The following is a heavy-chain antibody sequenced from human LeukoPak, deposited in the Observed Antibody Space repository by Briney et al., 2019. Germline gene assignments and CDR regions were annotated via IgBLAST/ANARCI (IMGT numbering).Heavy chain of an antibody. V-gene: IGHV3-7*05. Sequence: GGSLRLSCAASGFTFSSFWMTWVRQAPGKGLEWVANINEDGSEKYYVDSVKGRFTISRDNAKNSLYLQMNRLRAEDTAVYYCARWAESNDYWGQGTLVTVSS. CDR3: ARWAESNDY. CDR1: GFTFSSFW. J-gene: IGHJ4*02. CDR2: INEDGSEK.